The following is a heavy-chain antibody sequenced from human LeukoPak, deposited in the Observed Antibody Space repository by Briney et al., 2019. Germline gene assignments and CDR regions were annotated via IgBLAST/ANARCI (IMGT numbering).Heavy chain of an antibody. CDR3: ARGLRQGSAWSWGPKEKSYQYMDV. V-gene: IGHV4-34*01. Sequence: SETLSLTCGVSGGSFSSHYWTWIRQPPGKGLEWIGEINPRGSTNYNPSPESRVTVSADTSRNQLSLSLTSVTAADSAVYFCARGLRQGSAWSWGPKEKSYQYMDVWGTGTTVIVSS. J-gene: IGHJ6*04. D-gene: IGHD6-19*01. CDR2: INPRGST. CDR1: GGSFSSHY.